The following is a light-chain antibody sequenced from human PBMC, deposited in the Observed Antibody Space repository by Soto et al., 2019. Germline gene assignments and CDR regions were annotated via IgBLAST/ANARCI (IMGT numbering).Light chain of an antibody. CDR2: AAS. CDR1: QSISSY. Sequence: DIQMTQSPSSLSASVGDRVTITCRASQSISSYLNWYQQKPGKAPKLLIFAASSLQSGVPSRFSGSGSGADFTLTISSLQSEDYATYYCQQSYNTPRAFGGGTKVEIK. CDR3: QQSYNTPRA. J-gene: IGKJ4*01. V-gene: IGKV1-39*01.